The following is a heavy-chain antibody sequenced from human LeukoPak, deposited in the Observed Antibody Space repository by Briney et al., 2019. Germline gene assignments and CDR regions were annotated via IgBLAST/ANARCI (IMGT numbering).Heavy chain of an antibody. CDR2: MNSNSGNT. CDR3: ARGRTGSSWYSDNWFRP. J-gene: IGHJ5*02. D-gene: IGHD6-13*01. CDR1: GYTFTSYG. Sequence: ASVKVSCKASGYTFTSYGVNWVRQATGQGLEWMGWMNSNSGNTGYAQKFQGRVTMTRNTSISTAYMELSSLRSEDTAVYYCARGRTGSSWYSDNWFRPWGQGTLVTVSS. V-gene: IGHV1-8*02.